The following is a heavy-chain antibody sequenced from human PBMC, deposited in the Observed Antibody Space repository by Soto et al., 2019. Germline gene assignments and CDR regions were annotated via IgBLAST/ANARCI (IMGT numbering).Heavy chain of an antibody. CDR1: GFTFSDYS. CDR2: ITSSSSYI. V-gene: IGHV3-21*01. Sequence: EVQLVESGGGLVKPGGSLRLSCAATGFTFSDYSMNWVRQAPGAGLEWVSSITSSSSYIYYADSVKGRFTISRGNAKNSLCVQMNSLRAEDTAVYYGASGPRTTVTTFDYWGQGTLVTVSS. D-gene: IGHD4-17*01. CDR3: ASGPRTTVTTFDY. J-gene: IGHJ4*02.